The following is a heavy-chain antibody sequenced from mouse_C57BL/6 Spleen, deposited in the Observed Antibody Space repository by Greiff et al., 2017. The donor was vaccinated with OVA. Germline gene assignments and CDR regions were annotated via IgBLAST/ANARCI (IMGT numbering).Heavy chain of an antibody. J-gene: IGHJ4*01. CDR1: GFTFSSYA. CDR2: ISDGGSYT. D-gene: IGHD3-2*02. CDR3: AREDSSGYFGAMDY. Sequence: EVQGVESGGGLVKPGGSLKLSCAASGFTFSSYAMYWVRQTPEKRLEWVATISDGGSYTYYPDNVKGRFTISRDNAKNNLYLQMSHLKSEDTAMYFCAREDSSGYFGAMDYWGQGTSVTVSS. V-gene: IGHV5-4*01.